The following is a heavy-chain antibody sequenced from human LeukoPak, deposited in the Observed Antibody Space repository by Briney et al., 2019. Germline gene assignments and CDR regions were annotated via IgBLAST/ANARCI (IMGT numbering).Heavy chain of an antibody. J-gene: IGHJ4*02. Sequence: PGGSLRLSCAASGFNFRSYWMSWVRLAPGKGLEWVANIRQDGGEEYYVDSVKGRFTISRDNAKNSLYLQMDSLRAEDTAVYYCARGGMVRGVNFDYWGQGTLVTVSS. CDR1: GFNFRSYW. CDR3: ARGGMVRGVNFDY. V-gene: IGHV3-7*01. D-gene: IGHD3-10*01. CDR2: IRQDGGEE.